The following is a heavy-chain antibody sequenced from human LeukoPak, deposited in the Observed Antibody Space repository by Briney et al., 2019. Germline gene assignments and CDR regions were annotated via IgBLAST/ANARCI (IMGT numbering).Heavy chain of an antibody. Sequence: GESLKFSCKGSGYSFTSYWIGWVRQMPGKGLEWMGIIYPGDSDTRYSPSFQGQVTISADKSISTAYLQWSSLKASDTAMYYCASYYYDSSGPKYYFDYWGQGTLVTVSS. J-gene: IGHJ4*02. V-gene: IGHV5-51*01. CDR2: IYPGDSDT. D-gene: IGHD3-22*01. CDR3: ASYYYDSSGPKYYFDY. CDR1: GYSFTSYW.